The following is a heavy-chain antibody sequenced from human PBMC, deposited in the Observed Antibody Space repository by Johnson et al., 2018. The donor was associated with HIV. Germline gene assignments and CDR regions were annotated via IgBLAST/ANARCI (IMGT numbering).Heavy chain of an antibody. J-gene: IGHJ3*01. CDR3: ARARYTSDWYLYDAFDL. V-gene: IGHV3-7*01. D-gene: IGHD6-13*01. Sequence: MQLVESGGGVVQPGGSLRLSCAASGFTFSSYWMSWVRQAPGKGLEWVANIKQDGSEKYYVDSVKGRFTISRDNSKNTLYLQMGSLRTEDMAVYHCARARYTSDWYLYDAFDLWGQGTMVTVSS. CDR1: GFTFSSYW. CDR2: IKQDGSEK.